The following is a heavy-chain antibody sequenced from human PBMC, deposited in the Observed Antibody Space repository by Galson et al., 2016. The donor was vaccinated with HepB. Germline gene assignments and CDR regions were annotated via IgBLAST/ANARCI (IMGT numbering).Heavy chain of an antibody. Sequence: SLRLSCAASGFIFSEFYMAWIRQAPGKGLEWVSQISSTGTTTHSADSVKGRFTISRDNTKNSLYLQMNSLRAEDKAVYYCARDHRRWNYDPDAFDMWGQGTMVTVSS. D-gene: IGHD1-7*01. CDR1: GFIFSEFY. J-gene: IGHJ3*02. CDR3: ARDHRRWNYDPDAFDM. CDR2: ISSTGTTT. V-gene: IGHV3-11*01.